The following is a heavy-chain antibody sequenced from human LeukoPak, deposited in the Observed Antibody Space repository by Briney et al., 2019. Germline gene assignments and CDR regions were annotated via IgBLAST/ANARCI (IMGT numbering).Heavy chain of an antibody. CDR3: ASSPSSWRYMDV. V-gene: IGHV3-53*01. CDR2: IYSGGST. Sequence: PGGSLRLSCSAYGFTVSSNYMSWVRQAPGKGLEWVSVIYSGGSTYYADSVKGRFTLSRDNSKNTLYLQMNSLRGEDTAVYYCASSPSSWRYMDVWGKGTTVTVSS. D-gene: IGHD6-13*01. CDR1: GFTVSSNY. J-gene: IGHJ6*03.